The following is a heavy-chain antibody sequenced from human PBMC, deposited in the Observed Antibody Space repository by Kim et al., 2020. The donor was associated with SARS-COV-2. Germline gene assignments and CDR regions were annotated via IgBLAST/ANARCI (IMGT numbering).Heavy chain of an antibody. Sequence: GGSLRLSCVASGFSFSCCAMTRVRQVPGKGPEGVSSIRHDGTSTNYANSVRGRFTISRDESKNTLYLQLNSLRGEDTALYYCAKDVGDYSGMDDWGQGTTVTVSS. CDR2: IRHDGTST. V-gene: IGHV3-23*01. D-gene: IGHD3-16*01. CDR3: AKDVGDYSGMDD. J-gene: IGHJ6*02. CDR1: GFSFSCCA.